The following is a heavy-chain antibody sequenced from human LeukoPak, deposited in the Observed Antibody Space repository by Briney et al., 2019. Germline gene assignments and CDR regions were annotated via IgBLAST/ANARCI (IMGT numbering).Heavy chain of an antibody. D-gene: IGHD3-22*01. CDR2: ISGSGGST. CDR3: ARENYYDSSGYYYDY. CDR1: GFTFSSYA. J-gene: IGHJ4*02. V-gene: IGHV3-23*01. Sequence: PGGSLRLSCAASGFTFSSYAMSWVRQAPGKGLERVSAISGSGGSTYYADSVKGRFTISRDNSKNTLYLQMNSLRAEDTAVYYCARENYYDSSGYYYDYWGQGTLVTVSS.